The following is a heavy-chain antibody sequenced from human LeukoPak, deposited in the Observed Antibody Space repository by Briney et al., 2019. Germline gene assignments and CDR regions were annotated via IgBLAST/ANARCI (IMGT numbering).Heavy chain of an antibody. CDR3: ARLLPASRHYFDY. Sequence: GGSLRRSCAAYGLTVSSEYLAWVRQAPGRGLEWISVIYGAGATYYADSVQGRFTISRDTYSNALYLQMNSLRVEDTAVYHCARLLPASRHYFDYWGQQTLVTVSS. CDR2: IYGAGAT. D-gene: IGHD2-15*01. CDR1: GLTVSSEY. J-gene: IGHJ4*02. V-gene: IGHV3-53*01.